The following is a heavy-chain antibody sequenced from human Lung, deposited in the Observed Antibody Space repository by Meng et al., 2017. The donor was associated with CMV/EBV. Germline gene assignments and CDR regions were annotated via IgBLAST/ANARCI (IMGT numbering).Heavy chain of an antibody. D-gene: IGHD3-3*01. CDR2: INHSGST. CDR1: GGSFSGYY. J-gene: IGHJ6*02. CDR3: ARTTYDFWSGIYYYYYYGIDV. Sequence: SETLSLTCAVYGGSFSGYYWSWIRQPPGKGLEWIGEINHSGSTNYNPSLKSRVTITVDTSKNQFSLKLSSVTAADTAVYYCARTTYDFWSGIYYYYYYGIDVWGQGXTVTVSS. V-gene: IGHV4-34*01.